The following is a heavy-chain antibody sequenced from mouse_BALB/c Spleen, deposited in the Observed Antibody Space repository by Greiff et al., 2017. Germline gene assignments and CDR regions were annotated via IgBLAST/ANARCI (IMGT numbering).Heavy chain of an antibody. D-gene: IGHD2-3*01. CDR2: ISSGSSTI. V-gene: IGHV5-17*02. CDR3: ARAYDGLLDYYYYAMDY. CDR1: GFTFSSFG. J-gene: IGHJ4*01. Sequence: EVKVVESGGGLVQPGGSRKLSCAASGFTFSSFGMHWVRQAPEKGLEWVAYISSGSSTIYYADTVKGRFTISRDNPKNTLFLQMTSLRSEDTAMYYCARAYDGLLDYYYYAMDYWGQGTSVTVSS.